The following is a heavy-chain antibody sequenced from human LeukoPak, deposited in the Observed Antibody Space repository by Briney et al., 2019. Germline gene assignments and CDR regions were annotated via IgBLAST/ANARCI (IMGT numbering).Heavy chain of an antibody. CDR3: AKGHYGDYPDY. CDR1: GFTFSTFG. CDR2: MSYDGSNK. Sequence: GRSLRLSCAASGFTFSTFGMHWVRQPPGKGLEWVAVMSYDGSNKYYADSVKGRFTISRDNSKNTLYLQMNSLRAEDTAVYYCAKGHYGDYPDYWGQGTLVTVSS. J-gene: IGHJ4*02. D-gene: IGHD4-17*01. V-gene: IGHV3-30*18.